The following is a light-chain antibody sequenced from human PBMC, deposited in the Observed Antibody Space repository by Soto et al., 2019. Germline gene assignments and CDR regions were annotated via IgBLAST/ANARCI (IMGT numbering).Light chain of an antibody. J-gene: IGKJ4*01. Sequence: DIVMTQSPASLAAFLGERATINCKSSQSILYSSNNKHSLAWFQQRPGQPPKLLIYWASTRESWVPDRFSGSGSGTDFTLTISSLQADDVTVYYCQQYLGTLPFGGGTKVEI. V-gene: IGKV4-1*01. CDR2: WAS. CDR3: QQYLGTLP. CDR1: QSILYSSNNKHS.